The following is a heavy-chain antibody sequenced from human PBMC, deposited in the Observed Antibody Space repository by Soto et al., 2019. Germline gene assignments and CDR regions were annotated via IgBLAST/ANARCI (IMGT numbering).Heavy chain of an antibody. CDR3: ARLPMHYGSGSYYKYYYYYMDV. V-gene: IGHV5-51*01. Sequence: PGEALKISCKVSGYSFTSYWIGCVRQMPGKGLEGMGIIYPGDSDTRYSPSFQGQVTISADKSISTAYLQWSSLKASDTAMYYWARLPMHYGSGSYYKYYYYYMDVWGKGTTVTVSS. J-gene: IGHJ6*03. CDR2: IYPGDSDT. D-gene: IGHD3-10*01. CDR1: GYSFTSYW.